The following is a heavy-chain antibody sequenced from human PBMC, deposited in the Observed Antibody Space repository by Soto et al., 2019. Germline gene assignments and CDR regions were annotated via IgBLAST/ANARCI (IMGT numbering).Heavy chain of an antibody. CDR3: ARAERGRRRWPGSYWYFYL. CDR2: IYYSGST. V-gene: IGHV4-31*03. CDR1: GGSISSGGYY. D-gene: IGHD1-1*01. J-gene: IGHJ2*01. Sequence: QVQLQESGPGLVKPSQTLSLTCTVSGGSISSGGYYWSWIRQHPGKGLEWIGYIYYSGSTSYNPSLKSRVTKSVDTYKNQCSLELSAGSAADTAVYSCARAERGRRRWPGSYWYFYLWGRGTLFAVSS.